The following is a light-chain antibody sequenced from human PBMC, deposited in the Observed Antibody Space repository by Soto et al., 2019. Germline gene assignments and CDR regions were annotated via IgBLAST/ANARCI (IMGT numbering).Light chain of an antibody. CDR3: QQYNIWTLT. V-gene: IGKV3-15*01. Sequence: EIVMTQSPATLSVSPGERATLSCRASQSVSGNLAWYQQKPGQAPRLLIYGASTRATGIPARFSGSGSGTEFTLTISRLQYEDFAVYFCQQYNIWTLTFGGGTKVEIK. J-gene: IGKJ4*01. CDR2: GAS. CDR1: QSVSGN.